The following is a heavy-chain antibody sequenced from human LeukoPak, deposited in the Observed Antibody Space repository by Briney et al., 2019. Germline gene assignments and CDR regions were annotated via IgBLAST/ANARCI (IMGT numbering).Heavy chain of an antibody. CDR1: GGSFSGYY. CDR3: VRGRVYSNSWYTKDPHRFDY. J-gene: IGHJ4*02. D-gene: IGHD6-13*01. Sequence: SETLSLTCAVYGGSFSGYYWSWIRQPPGKGLEWIGEINHSGSTNYNPSLKSRVTISVDTSKNQFSLKLSSVTAADTAVYYCVRGRVYSNSWYTKDPHRFDYWGQGTLVTVSS. V-gene: IGHV4-34*01. CDR2: INHSGST.